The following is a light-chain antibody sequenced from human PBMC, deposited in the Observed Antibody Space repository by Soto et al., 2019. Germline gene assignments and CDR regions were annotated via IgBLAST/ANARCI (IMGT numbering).Light chain of an antibody. V-gene: IGLV2-14*01. CDR3: SSYTSSSTLV. J-gene: IGLJ2*01. CDR1: SSDVGGYNY. Sequence: QSALTQPASVSGSPGQSITISCTGTSSDVGGYNYVSWYQQHPGKAPKLMIYDVSNRPSGVSNRFSGSKSGNTASLTISGLHAEDEDDYYCSSYTSSSTLVVGGGTKLTVL. CDR2: DVS.